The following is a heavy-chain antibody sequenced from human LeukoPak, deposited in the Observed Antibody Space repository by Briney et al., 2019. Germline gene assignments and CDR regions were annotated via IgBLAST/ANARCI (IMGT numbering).Heavy chain of an antibody. CDR3: ARRDSDFWSGYPTDY. V-gene: IGHV5-51*01. CDR1: GYSFTSYW. J-gene: IGHJ4*02. D-gene: IGHD3-3*01. Sequence: KLGESLKISCKGSGYSFTSYWIGWVRQMPWKGLEWMGIIYPGDSDTRYSPSFQGQVTISADKSISTAYLQWSSLKASDTAMYYCARRDSDFWSGYPTDYWGQGTLVTVSS. CDR2: IYPGDSDT.